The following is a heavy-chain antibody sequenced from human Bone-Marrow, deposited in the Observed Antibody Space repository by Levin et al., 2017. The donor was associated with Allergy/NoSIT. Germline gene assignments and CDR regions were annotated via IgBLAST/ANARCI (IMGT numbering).Heavy chain of an antibody. Sequence: GGSLRLSCAASGFTFSTYSMHWVRQAPGKGLEWVSSISSSSQYIFYADSVEGRFTISRDNARNSLSLQMNSLTADDTAIYFCARDRQAVPYWYFDLWGRGTLVTVSS. CDR3: ARDRQAVPYWYFDL. V-gene: IGHV3-21*06. CDR2: ISSSSQYI. D-gene: IGHD6-6*01. CDR1: GFTFSTYS. J-gene: IGHJ2*01.